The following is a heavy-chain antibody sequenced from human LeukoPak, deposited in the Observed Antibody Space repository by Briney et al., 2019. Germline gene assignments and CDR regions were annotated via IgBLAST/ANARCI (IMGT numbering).Heavy chain of an antibody. CDR2: IKLDGSEK. V-gene: IGHV3-7*03. CDR1: GFTFSNYW. D-gene: IGHD3-22*01. CDR3: AKDRPMYDYDSNGSLDY. Sequence: GGSLRLSCAASGFTFSNYWMNWVRQAPGKGLEWVAKIKLDGSEKYYVDSVKGRFTISRDNAKDSLYLQMNSLRAEDTAVYYRAKDRPMYDYDSNGSLDYWGQGTLVTVSS. J-gene: IGHJ4*02.